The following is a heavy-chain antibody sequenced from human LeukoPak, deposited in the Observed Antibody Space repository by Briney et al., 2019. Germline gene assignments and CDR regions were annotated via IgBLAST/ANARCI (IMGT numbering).Heavy chain of an antibody. Sequence: GGSLRLSCAASGFTFSTFAMVWVRQPPGQGLEWVSSIFPSGGEIHYADSVRGRFTISRDNSKSTLSLQMNSLRAEDTAIYYCATYRQVLLPFESWGQGTLVTVSS. CDR1: GFTFSTFA. CDR3: ATYRQVLLPFES. D-gene: IGHD2-8*02. J-gene: IGHJ4*02. CDR2: IFPSGGEI. V-gene: IGHV3-23*01.